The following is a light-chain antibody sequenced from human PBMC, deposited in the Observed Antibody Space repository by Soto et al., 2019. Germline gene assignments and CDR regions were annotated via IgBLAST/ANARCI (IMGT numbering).Light chain of an antibody. CDR3: QQYNSYSYT. CDR1: QKNYNW. J-gene: IGKJ5*01. CDR2: DAS. Sequence: DIQMTQSPPTLSASVGDRVTITCRASQKNYNWLAWYKQKPGKAPELLIYDASSLESGVPSRNSSSGSGKEFTLTINSLQPDDFATYYCQQYNSYSYTFGQGTRLEIK. V-gene: IGKV1-5*01.